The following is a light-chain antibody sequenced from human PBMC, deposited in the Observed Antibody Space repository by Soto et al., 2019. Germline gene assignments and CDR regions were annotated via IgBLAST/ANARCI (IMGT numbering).Light chain of an antibody. CDR3: AAWDDSLNTYV. V-gene: IGLV1-44*01. CDR1: SSNIGSNS. CDR2: INN. Sequence: QSVLSQPPSASGTPGQRATISCAGSSSNIGSNSVNWYQQLPGTAPKLLIYINNQRPSGVPDRFSGSKSGTSASLAISGLQSEDEADYYCAAWDDSLNTYVFGTGTKVTVL. J-gene: IGLJ1*01.